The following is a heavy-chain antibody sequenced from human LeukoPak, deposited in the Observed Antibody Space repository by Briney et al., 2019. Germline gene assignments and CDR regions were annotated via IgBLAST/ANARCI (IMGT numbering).Heavy chain of an antibody. D-gene: IGHD5-24*01. CDR3: ARHEEEDGYNAKTPDY. V-gene: IGHV4-39*01. CDR1: GVSISGTNYY. Sequence: SETLSLTCDVSGVSISGTNYYRGWIRQPPGMGLEWIGSIHYRLPTFYNPLLKSRVTISVDTSKNQISLRLRSVTAADTAVYYCARHEEEDGYNAKTPDYWGQGTLVTVSS. CDR2: IHYRLPT. J-gene: IGHJ4*02.